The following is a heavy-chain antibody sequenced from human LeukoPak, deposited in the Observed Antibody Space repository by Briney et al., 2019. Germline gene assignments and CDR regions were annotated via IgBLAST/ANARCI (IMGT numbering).Heavy chain of an antibody. CDR2: IWYDGSTK. J-gene: IGHJ4*02. D-gene: IGHD6-13*01. V-gene: IGHV3-33*06. Sequence: GRSLRLSCAASGFNFSNYAMHWVRQVPGKGLEWVAVIWYDGSTKFYANYVKGRFTVSRDNSKNTLYLQMNSLRAEDTAVYYCAKASSSWYYFDYWGQGTLVTVSS. CDR3: AKASSSWYYFDY. CDR1: GFNFSNYA.